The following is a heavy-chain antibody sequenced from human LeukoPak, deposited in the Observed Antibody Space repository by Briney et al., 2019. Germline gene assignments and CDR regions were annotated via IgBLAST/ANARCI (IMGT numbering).Heavy chain of an antibody. D-gene: IGHD1-26*01. Sequence: SETLSPTCTVSGGSVSSGSYSWTWIRQPPGKGLEWIGYIYYSGSTNYKPSLKSRVTISVDTSKNQFSLKLSSVTAADTAVYYCARGTSGSYLGSYYYGMDVWGQGTTVTVSS. J-gene: IGHJ6*02. CDR3: ARGTSGSYLGSYYYGMDV. CDR1: GGSVSSGSYS. CDR2: IYYSGST. V-gene: IGHV4-61*01.